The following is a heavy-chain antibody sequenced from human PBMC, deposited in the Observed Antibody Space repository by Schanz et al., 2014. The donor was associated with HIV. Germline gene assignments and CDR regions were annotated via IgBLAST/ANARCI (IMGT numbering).Heavy chain of an antibody. D-gene: IGHD1-26*01. Sequence: QVQVVQSGAEVKKPGSSVKVSCKASGGTFSSYAISWVRQAPGQGLEWMGGFIPIFGTTNYAQKFQGRVTITADESTSTAYMELSSLRSEDTAVYYCARGIVGATPAFDIWGQGTMVTVSS. J-gene: IGHJ3*02. CDR1: GGTFSSYA. CDR2: FIPIFGTT. V-gene: IGHV1-69*01. CDR3: ARGIVGATPAFDI.